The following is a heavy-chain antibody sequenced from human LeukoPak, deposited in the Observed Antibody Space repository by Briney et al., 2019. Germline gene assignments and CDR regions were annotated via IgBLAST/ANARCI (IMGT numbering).Heavy chain of an antibody. CDR3: ARDMGYCSGDSCHDNWFDP. J-gene: IGHJ5*02. V-gene: IGHV3-33*01. CDR1: GFTFSSYG. Sequence: GRSLRLSCAASGFTFSSYGMHWVRQAPGKGLEWVAVIWYDGSNEYYVDSVKGRFTISRDNSKNTLYLQMNSLRAEDTAVYYCARDMGYCSGDSCHDNWFDPWGQGTLVTVSS. CDR2: IWYDGSNE. D-gene: IGHD2-15*01.